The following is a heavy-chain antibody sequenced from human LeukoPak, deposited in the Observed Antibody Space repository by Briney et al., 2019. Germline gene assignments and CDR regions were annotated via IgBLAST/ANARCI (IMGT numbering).Heavy chain of an antibody. D-gene: IGHD3-22*01. Sequence: ASVKVSCKASGYTFTGYYMHWVRQAPGQGLAWMGWINPNSGGTNYAQKFQGRVTMTRDTSISTAYMELSRLRSDDTAVYYCARDETLWYYDSSGYYGYWGQGTLVTVSS. CDR1: GYTFTGYY. V-gene: IGHV1-2*02. CDR2: INPNSGGT. CDR3: ARDETLWYYDSSGYYGY. J-gene: IGHJ4*02.